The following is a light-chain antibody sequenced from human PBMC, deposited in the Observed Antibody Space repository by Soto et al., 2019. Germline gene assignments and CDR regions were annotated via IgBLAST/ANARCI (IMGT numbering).Light chain of an antibody. V-gene: IGLV2-8*01. Sequence: QSALTQPPSASGSPGQSVTISCTGTSSDVGAYNYVSWYQQHPSRAPRVMIYEVSKRPSGVPDRFSGSKSGNTASLTVSGLQAEDEADYYCSAYAGSNNFVVFGGGTTLTVL. CDR1: SSDVGAYNY. CDR2: EVS. CDR3: SAYAGSNNFVV. J-gene: IGLJ2*01.